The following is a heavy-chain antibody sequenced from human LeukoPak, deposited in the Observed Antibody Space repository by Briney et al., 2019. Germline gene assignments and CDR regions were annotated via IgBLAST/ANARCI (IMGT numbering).Heavy chain of an antibody. CDR2: IYSGGST. CDR3: ARDDVGLDSSGTKSDY. Sequence: QSGGSLRLSCAASGFTVSSNYMSWVRQAPGKGLEWVSVIYSGGSTYYADSVKGRFTISRDNSKNTLYLQMNSLRAEDTAVYYCARDDVGLDSSGTKSDYWGQGTLVTVSS. J-gene: IGHJ4*02. CDR1: GFTVSSNY. V-gene: IGHV3-53*01. D-gene: IGHD3-22*01.